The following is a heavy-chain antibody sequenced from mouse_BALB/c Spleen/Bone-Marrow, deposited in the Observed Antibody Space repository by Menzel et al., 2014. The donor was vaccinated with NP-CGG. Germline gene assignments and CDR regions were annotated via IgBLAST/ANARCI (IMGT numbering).Heavy chain of an antibody. V-gene: IGHV1-7*01. CDR3: ARRDGSSYSFVY. CDR1: GYTFTNYW. CDR2: INPSTGYT. Sequence: QVQLQQFGAELAKPGASVKMSCKASGYTFTNYWMHWVKQRPGQGLEWIGYINPSTGYTEYNQKFKDKATLTADKSSSTAYMQLSSLTSEDSAVYYCARRDGSSYSFVYWGQGTLVTVSA. D-gene: IGHD1-1*01. J-gene: IGHJ3*01.